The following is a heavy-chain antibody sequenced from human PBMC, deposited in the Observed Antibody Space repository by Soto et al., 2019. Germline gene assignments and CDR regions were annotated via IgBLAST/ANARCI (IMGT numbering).Heavy chain of an antibody. CDR2: IIPIFGTA. V-gene: IGHV1-69*13. CDR1: GGTFSSYA. CDR3: AREGTAGFNYYYYGMDV. D-gene: IGHD6-19*01. Sequence: SVKVSCKASGGTFSSYAISWVRQAPGQGLEWMGGIIPIFGTANYAQKFQGRVTITADESTSTAYMELSSLRSEDTAVYYCAREGTAGFNYYYYGMDVWGQGTKVTVYS. J-gene: IGHJ6*02.